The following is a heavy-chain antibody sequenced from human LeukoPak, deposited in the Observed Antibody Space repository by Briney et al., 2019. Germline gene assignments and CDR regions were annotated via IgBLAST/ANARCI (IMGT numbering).Heavy chain of an antibody. CDR2: SNSGGGT. J-gene: IGHJ4*02. CDR1: GFPVSSNY. Sequence: VGSQSVSCAASGFPVSSNYMCWVRQAPGKGLQRVSASNSGGGTAYADSVKGGVSISRDNSKKTLYLQMNSLIAEDWGVYFCARDLVYASEIYSYGDCWGQGTLVTVSS. CDR3: ARDLVYASEIYSYGDC. D-gene: IGHD3-16*01. V-gene: IGHV3-66*01.